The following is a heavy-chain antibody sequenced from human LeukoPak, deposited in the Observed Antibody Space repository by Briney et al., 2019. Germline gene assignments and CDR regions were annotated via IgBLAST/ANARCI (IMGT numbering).Heavy chain of an antibody. CDR2: MSDSGST. V-gene: IGHV4-59*01. CDR3: TRVYGGNFDWFDP. J-gene: IGHJ5*02. Sequence: SETLSLTCTVSGGSISSYYCSWIRQPPGKGLEWIGYMSDSGSTSYNPSLKSRVTISADTSKKLISLKLSSVTAADTAVYYCTRVYGGNFDWFDPWGQGTLVTVSS. D-gene: IGHD4-23*01. CDR1: GGSISSYY.